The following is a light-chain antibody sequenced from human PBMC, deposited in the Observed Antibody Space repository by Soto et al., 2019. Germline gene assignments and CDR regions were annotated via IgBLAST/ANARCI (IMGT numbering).Light chain of an antibody. Sequence: IQFTQSPSSLSASVGDRVTIPCRASQGISSYLAWYQQKPGKAPKLLIYAASTLQSGVPSRFRGSGSGTDFTLTISRLQPEDFATYYCQQLNSYPITFGQGTRLEIK. V-gene: IGKV1-9*01. CDR1: QGISSY. CDR3: QQLNSYPIT. CDR2: AAS. J-gene: IGKJ5*01.